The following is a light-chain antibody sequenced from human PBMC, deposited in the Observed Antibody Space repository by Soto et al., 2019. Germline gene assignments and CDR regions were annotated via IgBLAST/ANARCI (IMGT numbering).Light chain of an antibody. J-gene: IGLJ2*01. Sequence: SYELAQPPSVSVAPGKTASITCGGDNIGGKSVHWYQQKAGQAPVLVIYFDTDRPSGSPERFSGSNSGNTATLTISRVEAGDEADYFCQVWDSSSDHMVFGGGTKLTVL. CDR2: FDT. CDR3: QVWDSSSDHMV. V-gene: IGLV3-21*01. CDR1: NIGGKS.